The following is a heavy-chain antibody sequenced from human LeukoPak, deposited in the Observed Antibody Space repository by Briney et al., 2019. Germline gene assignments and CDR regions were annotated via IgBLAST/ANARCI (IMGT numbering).Heavy chain of an antibody. CDR3: YSSGYYLHSSDY. D-gene: IGHD3-22*01. CDR2: IYYSGST. V-gene: IGHV4-39*07. Sequence: SETLSLTCTVSGGSINTPNYYWGWIRQPPGKGLEWIGSIYYSGSTYYNPSLKSRVTISVDTSKNQFSLKLSSVTAADTAVYYPYSSGYYLHSSDYWGQGTLVTVSS. CDR1: GGSINTPNYY. J-gene: IGHJ4*02.